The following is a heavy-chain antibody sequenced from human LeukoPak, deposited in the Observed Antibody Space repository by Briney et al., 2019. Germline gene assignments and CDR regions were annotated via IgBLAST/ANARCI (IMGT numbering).Heavy chain of an antibody. Sequence: PSDTLSLTCAVYGGSFSGYYWSWLRQPPGKGLEWIGEINHSGSTNYNPSLKSRVTISVDTSKNQFSLKLSSVTAADTAVYYCARVAIPYYYYYGMDVWGQGTTVTVSS. CDR1: GGSFSGYY. CDR2: INHSGST. D-gene: IGHD2-21*01. J-gene: IGHJ6*02. CDR3: ARVAIPYYYYYGMDV. V-gene: IGHV4-34*01.